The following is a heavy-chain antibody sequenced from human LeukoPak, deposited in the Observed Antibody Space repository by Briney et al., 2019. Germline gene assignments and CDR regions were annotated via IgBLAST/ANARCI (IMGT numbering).Heavy chain of an antibody. Sequence: SETLSLTCTVSGGSISSSSYYWGWIRQPPGKGLEWIGSIYYSGSTYYNPSLESRATISVDTSKNQFSLKLSSVTAADTAVYYCARPHISSGWYVYWGQGTLVTVSS. V-gene: IGHV4-39*01. CDR1: GGSISSSSYY. CDR2: IYYSGST. D-gene: IGHD6-19*01. J-gene: IGHJ4*02. CDR3: ARPHISSGWYVY.